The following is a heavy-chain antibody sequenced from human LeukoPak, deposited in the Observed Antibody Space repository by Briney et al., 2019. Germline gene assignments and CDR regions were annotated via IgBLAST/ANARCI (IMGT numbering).Heavy chain of an antibody. V-gene: IGHV3-21*01. CDR3: VRLRRNSDRSYYYYYYDS. CDR2: INPTSTSI. CDR1: ALTFSDYS. D-gene: IGHD3-10*01. Sequence: GGSLRLSCVASALTFSDYSINWVRRAPGKGLEWVSSINPTSTSIYYADAVRGRFTISRVNAKSSLYLQMDSLRAEDTAVYYCVRLRRNSDRSYYYYYYDSWGQGILVTVSS. J-gene: IGHJ4*02.